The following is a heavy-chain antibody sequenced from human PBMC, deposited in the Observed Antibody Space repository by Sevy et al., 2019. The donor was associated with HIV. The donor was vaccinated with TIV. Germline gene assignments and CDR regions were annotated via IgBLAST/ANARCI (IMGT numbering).Heavy chain of an antibody. CDR1: GGSISSGGYY. V-gene: IGHV4-31*03. D-gene: IGHD5-12*01. CDR3: AGLTLRGYRGDY. Sequence: SETLSLTCTVSGGSISSGGYYWSWIRQHPGKGPEWIGYIYYSGSTYYNPSLKSRVTISVDTSKNQFSLKLSSVTAADTAVYYCAGLTLRGYRGDYWGQGTLVTVSS. J-gene: IGHJ4*02. CDR2: IYYSGST.